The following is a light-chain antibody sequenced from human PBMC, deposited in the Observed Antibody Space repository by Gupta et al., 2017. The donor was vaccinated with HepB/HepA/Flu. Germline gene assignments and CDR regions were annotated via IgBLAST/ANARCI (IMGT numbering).Light chain of an antibody. CDR2: DAS. CDR3: QRRSRT. CDR1: QSVSSY. V-gene: IGKV3-11*01. J-gene: IGKJ2*01. Sequence: ELVLTQSPATPSMSPGKRATLSCRASQSVSSYLAWNQQKPGQAPRLLIYDASNRATGIPARFSGSGSGTDFTLTISSLEPEDFAVYYCQRRSRTFGQGTKLEIK.